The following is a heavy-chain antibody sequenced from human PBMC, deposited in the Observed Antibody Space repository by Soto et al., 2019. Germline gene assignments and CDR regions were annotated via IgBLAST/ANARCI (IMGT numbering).Heavy chain of an antibody. Sequence: SETLSLTCTVSGGSISSYYWSWIRQPAGKGLEWIGHIYTSGSTNYSPSLKSRITMSVDTSKKQFSLKLSSVTAADTAVYYCAREMYYYDSSPNSPLRWFDPWGQGTLVTVSS. CDR3: AREMYYYDSSPNSPLRWFDP. D-gene: IGHD3-22*01. CDR2: IYTSGST. V-gene: IGHV4-4*07. J-gene: IGHJ5*02. CDR1: GGSISSYY.